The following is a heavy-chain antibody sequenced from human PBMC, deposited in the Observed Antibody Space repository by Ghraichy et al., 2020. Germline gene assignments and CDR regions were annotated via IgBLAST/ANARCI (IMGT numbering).Heavy chain of an antibody. CDR3: VKDWVSSTWYVAFDP. CDR2: VSGTSGVGTSTRT. V-gene: IGHV3-23*01. D-gene: IGHD6-13*01. J-gene: IGHJ5*02. CDR1: GFTFNNYA. Sequence: GESLNISCAASGFTFNNYAMNWVRQAPGKGLEWVAYVSGTSGVGTSTRTYYADSVKGRFTISRDNSRNTVSLQMNSLRAEDTAVYYCVKDWVSSTWYVAFDPWGQGTLVTVSS.